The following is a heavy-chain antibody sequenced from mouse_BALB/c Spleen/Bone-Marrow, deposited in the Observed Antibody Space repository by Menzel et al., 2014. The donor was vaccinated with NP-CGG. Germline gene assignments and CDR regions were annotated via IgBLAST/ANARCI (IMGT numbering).Heavy chain of an antibody. CDR3: ARWGFDY. J-gene: IGHJ2*01. CDR1: GYTFTSYW. Sequence: QVQLQQPGAELVKPGASVKLSCKASGYTFTSYWMHWVKQRPGQGLEWIGEINPSNGRTNYNEKFKSKATLTVDKSSSTAYMQLSSLTSEDSAVYYRARWGFDYWGQGTTLTVSS. V-gene: IGHV1S81*02. CDR2: INPSNGRT.